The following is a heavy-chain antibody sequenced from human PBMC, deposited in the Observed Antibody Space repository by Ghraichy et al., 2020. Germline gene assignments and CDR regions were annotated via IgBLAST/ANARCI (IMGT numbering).Heavy chain of an antibody. CDR2: INHSGST. V-gene: IGHV4-34*01. J-gene: IGHJ1*01. Sequence: SETLSLTCAVYGGSFSGYYWSWIRQPPGKGLEWIGEINHSGSTNYNPSLKSRVTISVDTSKNQFSLKLSSVTAADTAVYYCARGIILGYCSSTSCRPAEYFQHWGQGTLVTVSS. CDR1: GGSFSGYY. CDR3: ARGIILGYCSSTSCRPAEYFQH. D-gene: IGHD2-2*01.